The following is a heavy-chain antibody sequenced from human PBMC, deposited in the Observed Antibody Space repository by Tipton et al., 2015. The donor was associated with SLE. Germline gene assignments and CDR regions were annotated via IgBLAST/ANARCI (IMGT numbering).Heavy chain of an antibody. V-gene: IGHV3-7*03. CDR1: GFTFSSSW. D-gene: IGHD2-2*01. CDR3: TRGGWCSTSRCYDNYYFGMNV. J-gene: IGHJ6*02. CDR2: IKEDGSEK. Sequence: SLRLSCAASGFTFSSSWMNWVRLAPGKGLEWVANIKEDGSEKYYAGSVKGRFTVSRDNAKNSLYLQMNSLRAEDTAVYYCTRGGWCSTSRCYDNYYFGMNVWGQGTTVTVSS.